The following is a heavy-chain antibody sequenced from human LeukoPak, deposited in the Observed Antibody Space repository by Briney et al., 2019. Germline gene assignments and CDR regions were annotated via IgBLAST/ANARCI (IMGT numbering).Heavy chain of an antibody. V-gene: IGHV3-23*01. CDR2: IGGSGGYT. J-gene: IGHJ4*02. CDR3: AKDKNADSYYFDY. D-gene: IGHD4-17*01. Sequence: GGSLRLSCAASGFTFSSYAMSWVRQAPGKGLEWVSAIGGSGGYTQYADSVKGRFTISRDNSKNTLYLQMNSLRADDTAIYYCAKDKNADSYYFDYWGQGTLVTVSS. CDR1: GFTFSSYA.